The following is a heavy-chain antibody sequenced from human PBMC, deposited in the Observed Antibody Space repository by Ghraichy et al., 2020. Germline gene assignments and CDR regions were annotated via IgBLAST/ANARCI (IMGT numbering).Heavy chain of an antibody. CDR1: GFTFRYYY. J-gene: IGHJ4*02. Sequence: GESLNISCAASGFTFRYYYMNWIRQAPGKGLEWLSYIDFSGSTISYADSVKGRFTVSRDNTKNSLFLQMNSLRAEDTAVYYCARDGPCINGGYYTDLDYWGQGTLVTVSS. CDR2: IDFSGSTI. V-gene: IGHV3-11*01. D-gene: IGHD3-3*01. CDR3: ARDGPCINGGYYTDLDY.